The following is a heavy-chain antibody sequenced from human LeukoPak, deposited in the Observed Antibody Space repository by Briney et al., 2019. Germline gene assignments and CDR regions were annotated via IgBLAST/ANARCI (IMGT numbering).Heavy chain of an antibody. Sequence: GGSLRLSCVVSGLTFNNYAMSWVRQAPGKGLEWVSSISIRGVNPTYADSVKGRFTTSRDNSKNTLYLQMNSLRADDTAIYYRARGQIPSGELLRFDCWGQGTLVTVSS. J-gene: IGHJ4*02. CDR3: ARGQIPSGELLRFDC. CDR1: GLTFNNYA. D-gene: IGHD1-26*01. V-gene: IGHV3-23*01. CDR2: ISIRGVNP.